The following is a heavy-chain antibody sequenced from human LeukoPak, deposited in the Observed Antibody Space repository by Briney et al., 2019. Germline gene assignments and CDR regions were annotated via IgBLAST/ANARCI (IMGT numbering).Heavy chain of an antibody. V-gene: IGHV3-53*01. D-gene: IGHD2-21*01. CDR2: IYMNRNT. Sequence: GGSLRLSCTASGFTVSSSYISWVRQAPGTGLEWVSIIYMNRNTYYADSVKGRFTISRDDSKNMLLLQMDNLRLEDTAMYYCGRDAGFSSYSSWGQGTLVTVSS. J-gene: IGHJ1*01. CDR1: GFTVSSSY. CDR3: GRDAGFSSYSS.